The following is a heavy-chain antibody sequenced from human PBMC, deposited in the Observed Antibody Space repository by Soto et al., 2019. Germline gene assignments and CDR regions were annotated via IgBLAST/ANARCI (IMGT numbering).Heavy chain of an antibody. J-gene: IGHJ4*02. CDR3: AVLTTVTDADY. CDR2: VSGSGSRT. Sequence: EVQLLESGGGLVQPGGSLRLSCAASGFMFISYVMSWVRQAPGKGLEWVSGVSGSGSRTYDADSVKGRFSISRDNSRNTLYLQLNSLRAEDTAVYYCAVLTTVTDADYWGQGTLVTVPS. V-gene: IGHV3-23*01. D-gene: IGHD4-17*01. CDR1: GFMFISYV.